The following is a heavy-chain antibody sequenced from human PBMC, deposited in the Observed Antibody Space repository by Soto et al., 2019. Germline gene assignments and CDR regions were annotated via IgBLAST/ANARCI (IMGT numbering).Heavy chain of an antibody. D-gene: IGHD3-3*01. V-gene: IGHV4-39*01. J-gene: IGHJ5*02. CDR2: IYYSGST. CDR1: GDSISSSSYY. Sequence: PSETLSLTCTVSGDSISSSSYYWGWIRQPPGKGLEWIGSIYYSGSTYYNPSLKSRVTISVDTSKNQFSLKLSSVTAADTAVYYCARHYYDFWSGYPDWFDPWGQGTLVTVSS. CDR3: ARHYYDFWSGYPDWFDP.